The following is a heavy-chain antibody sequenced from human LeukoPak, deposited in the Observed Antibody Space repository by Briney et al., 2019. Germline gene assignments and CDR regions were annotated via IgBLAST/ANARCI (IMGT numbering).Heavy chain of an antibody. V-gene: IGHV3-74*01. CDR3: AREKGDGYNTYYFDY. Sequence: GGSLRLSCAASGFTFSSYWMHWVRQAPGKGLVWVSRINSDGSSTSYADSVKGRFTISRDNAKSTLYLQMNSLRAEDTAGYYCAREKGDGYNTYYFDYWGQGTLVTVSS. CDR1: GFTFSSYW. J-gene: IGHJ4*02. CDR2: INSDGSST. D-gene: IGHD5-24*01.